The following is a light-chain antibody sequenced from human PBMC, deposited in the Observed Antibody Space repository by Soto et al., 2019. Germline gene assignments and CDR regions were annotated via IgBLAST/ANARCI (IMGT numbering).Light chain of an antibody. CDR2: AAS. CDR1: QSISSY. Sequence: DIQMTQSPSSLSASVGDRVTITCRASQSISSYLNWYQQKPGKAPKLLIYAASSLQSGVASRFSGSGSGPDFTLTISSLQPEDFATYYCQQSYSTPRTFGQANKVEIK. V-gene: IGKV1-39*01. CDR3: QQSYSTPRT. J-gene: IGKJ1*01.